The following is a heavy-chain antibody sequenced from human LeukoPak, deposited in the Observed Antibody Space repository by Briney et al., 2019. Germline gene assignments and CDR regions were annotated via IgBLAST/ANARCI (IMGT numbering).Heavy chain of an antibody. CDR1: GFTVTNDY. D-gene: IGHD6-19*01. V-gene: IGHV3-66*01. CDR3: ATDVRSSPLGF. Sequence: GGSLRLSCAVSGFTVTNDYMNWVRQAPGKGLEWVSIIYSGGSTYYADSVKGRFTISRHSSNNTLFLQMTNLRAEDSGLYYCATDVRSSPLGFWGHGTLVTVSS. CDR2: IYSGGST. J-gene: IGHJ4*01.